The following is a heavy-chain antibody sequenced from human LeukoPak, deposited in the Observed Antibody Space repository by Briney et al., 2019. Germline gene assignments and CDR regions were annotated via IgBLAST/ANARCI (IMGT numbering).Heavy chain of an antibody. CDR2: ISTGGSTI. V-gene: IGHV3-11*04. CDR1: GFTFSDSY. Sequence: GGSLRLSCAAPGFTFSDSYMSWIRQAPGKGLEWLSYISTGGSTIYYADSVKGRFTISRDNAHNSLYLQMNSLRVEDSAVYYCSRDPRLLDYWGQGTLVTVSS. J-gene: IGHJ4*02. CDR3: SRDPRLLDY.